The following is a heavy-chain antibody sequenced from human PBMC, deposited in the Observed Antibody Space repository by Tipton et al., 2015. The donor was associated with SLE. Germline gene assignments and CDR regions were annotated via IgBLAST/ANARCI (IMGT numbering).Heavy chain of an antibody. Sequence: TLSLTCTVSGGSMSNYYWSWIRQPPGKGLEWIAYIHYSGSTNYNPSLKSRITISVDTSENQFSLKLRSLTAADTAVYYCARRMYYYDNSGHRGWYYYYYMDVWGKGTIVTASS. CDR3: ARRMYYYDNSGHRGWYYYYYMDV. V-gene: IGHV4-59*12. D-gene: IGHD3-22*01. J-gene: IGHJ6*03. CDR1: GGSMSNYY. CDR2: IHYSGST.